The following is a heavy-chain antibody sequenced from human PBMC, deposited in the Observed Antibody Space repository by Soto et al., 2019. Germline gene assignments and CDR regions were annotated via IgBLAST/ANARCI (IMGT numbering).Heavy chain of an antibody. V-gene: IGHV4-34*01. CDR2: INHSGST. Sequence: SETLSLTCAVYGGSFSGYYWSWIRQPPGKGLEWIGEINHSGSTNYNPSLKSRVTMSVDTSKNQFSLKLSSVTAADTAVYYCARTFWSGLRLDYYYMDVWGKGTTVTVSS. CDR3: ARTFWSGLRLDYYYMDV. CDR1: GGSFSGYY. D-gene: IGHD3-3*01. J-gene: IGHJ6*03.